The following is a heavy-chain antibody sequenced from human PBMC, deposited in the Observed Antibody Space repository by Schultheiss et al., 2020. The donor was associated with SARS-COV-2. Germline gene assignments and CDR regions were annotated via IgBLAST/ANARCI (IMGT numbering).Heavy chain of an antibody. CDR1: GGSFSGYY. Sequence: SQTLSLTCAVYGGSFSGYYWSWIRQPPGKGLEWIGEINHSGSTNYNPSLKSRVTISVDTSKNQFSLKLSSVTAADTAVYYCASSRMTIFGVVTPPGYFDYWGQGTLVTVSS. D-gene: IGHD3-3*01. V-gene: IGHV4-34*01. CDR2: INHSGST. CDR3: ASSRMTIFGVVTPPGYFDY. J-gene: IGHJ4*02.